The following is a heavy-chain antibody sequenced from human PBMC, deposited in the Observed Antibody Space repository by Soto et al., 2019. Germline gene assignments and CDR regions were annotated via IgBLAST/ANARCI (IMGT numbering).Heavy chain of an antibody. D-gene: IGHD1-26*01. CDR3: ARSGGSYNFDS. CDR1: SGSVSTYY. V-gene: IGHV4-4*07. J-gene: IGHJ4*02. Sequence: QVQLQESGPGLVKPSETLSLTCTVSSGSVSTYYWSWIRQPAGKGLEWIGRIFINGNTYYNPSLRSRVTMSVDTSKGQFSLNLTSVTAADTAVYFCARSGGSYNFDSWGQGILVTVSA. CDR2: IFINGNT.